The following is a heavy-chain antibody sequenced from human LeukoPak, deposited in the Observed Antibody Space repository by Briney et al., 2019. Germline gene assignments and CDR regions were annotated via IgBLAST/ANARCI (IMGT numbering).Heavy chain of an antibody. Sequence: SEALFLTCTVSGGSISSSSYYWGWIRQPPGKGLEWIGSIYYSGSTYYNPSLKSRVTISVDTSKNQFSLKLSSVTAADTAVYYCARAAGLQLIDYWGQGTLVTVSS. J-gene: IGHJ4*02. CDR1: GGSISSSSYY. V-gene: IGHV4-39*07. CDR3: ARAAGLQLIDY. D-gene: IGHD5-24*01. CDR2: IYYSGST.